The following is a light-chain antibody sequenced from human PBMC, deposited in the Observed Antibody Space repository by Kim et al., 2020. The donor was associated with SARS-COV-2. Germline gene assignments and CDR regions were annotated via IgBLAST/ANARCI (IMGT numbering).Light chain of an antibody. CDR3: SSFTTRSTLV. J-gene: IGLJ3*02. CDR1: NSHIGSNIY. CDR2: GFK. V-gene: IGLV2-14*03. Sequence: HAIYTPCTGTNSHIGSNIYDSGHQQHPGKAPKLMIYGFKKRPAGITSRFSGSKSGSTASLTISGLQAEDEADYYCSSFTTRSTLVFGGGTKVTVL.